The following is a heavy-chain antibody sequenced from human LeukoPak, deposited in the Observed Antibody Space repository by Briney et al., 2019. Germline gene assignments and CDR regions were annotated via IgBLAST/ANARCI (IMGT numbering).Heavy chain of an antibody. CDR3: ARGPHDYAYNWFDP. CDR2: IIPILDIT. D-gene: IGHD4-17*01. CDR1: GGTFTTYG. Sequence: ASVKVSCKASGGTFTTYGISWVRQAPGQGLEWMGRIIPILDITNYAQKFQGRVSITADTSTGTVYMELSRLRSDDTAVYYCARGPHDYAYNWFDPWGQGTLVTVSS. J-gene: IGHJ5*02. V-gene: IGHV1-69*04.